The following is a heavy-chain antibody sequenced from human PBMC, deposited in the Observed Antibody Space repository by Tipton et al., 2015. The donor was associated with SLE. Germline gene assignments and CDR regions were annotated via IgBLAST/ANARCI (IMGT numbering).Heavy chain of an antibody. CDR2: FYSGGDT. V-gene: IGHV4-39*01. D-gene: IGHD2-8*01. CDR3: TRGGTKSSSDY. Sequence: GLVKPSETLSLTCSVFGGSISSSSYYWGWIRQPPGKGLEWIGNFYSGGDTYYSPSLKSRVTISADMSENQFSLNLRSVTAADTAVYYCTRGGTKSSSDYWGQGTLVTVSS. J-gene: IGHJ4*02. CDR1: GGSISSSSYY.